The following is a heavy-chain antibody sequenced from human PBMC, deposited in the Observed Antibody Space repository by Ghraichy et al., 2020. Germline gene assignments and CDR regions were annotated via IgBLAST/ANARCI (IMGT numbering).Heavy chain of an antibody. V-gene: IGHV1-18*04. Sequence: ASVKVSCKTSGYTFTSYSISWVRQAPGQGLEWMGWISAYNGNTNYVEKFQDRVTMTTDTSTSAAYLELRSLRSDDTAVYYCARDLGFFCSGTSCPYMDVWGQGTSVTVSS. J-gene: IGHJ6*02. CDR1: GYTFTSYS. CDR3: ARDLGFFCSGTSCPYMDV. D-gene: IGHD2-2*01. CDR2: ISAYNGNT.